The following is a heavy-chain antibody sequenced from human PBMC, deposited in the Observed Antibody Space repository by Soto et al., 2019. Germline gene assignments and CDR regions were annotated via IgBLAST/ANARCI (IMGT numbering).Heavy chain of an antibody. D-gene: IGHD5-12*01. CDR1: GGSISSYY. J-gene: IGHJ4*02. CDR2: IYYSGST. Sequence: PSETLSLTCTVSGGSISSYYWSWIRQPPGKGLEWIGYIYYSGSTNYNPSLKSRVTISVDTSKNQFSLKLSSVTAADTAVYYCARGVYSGYDTRGYYFDYWGQGTLVTVSS. V-gene: IGHV4-59*01. CDR3: ARGVYSGYDTRGYYFDY.